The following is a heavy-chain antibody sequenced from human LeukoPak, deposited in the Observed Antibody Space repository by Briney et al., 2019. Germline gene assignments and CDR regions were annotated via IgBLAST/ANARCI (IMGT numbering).Heavy chain of an antibody. CDR2: IYTSGST. J-gene: IGHJ6*03. Sequence: SQTLSLTCTVSGGSISSGSYYWSWIRQPAGKGLEWIGRIYTSGSTNYNPSLKSRVTISVDTSKNQFSLKLSSVTAADTAVYYCARESSTSEPYYYYYYMDVWGKGTTVTVSS. V-gene: IGHV4-61*02. CDR3: ARESSTSEPYYYYYYMDV. CDR1: GGSISSGSYY. D-gene: IGHD2-2*01.